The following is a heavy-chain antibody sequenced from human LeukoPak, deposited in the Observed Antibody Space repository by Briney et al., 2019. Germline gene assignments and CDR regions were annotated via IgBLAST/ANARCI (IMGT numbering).Heavy chain of an antibody. CDR2: ISSSSSYI. Sequence: GGSLRLSCAASGFTFSSYSMNWVRQAPGKGLEWVSSISSSSSYIYYADSVKGRFTISRDNAKNSLYLQMNSLRAEDTAVYYCGNVLPCYYGWRIDYWDQGPVVTVSS. CDR3: GNVLPCYYGWRIDY. D-gene: IGHD3-10*01. V-gene: IGHV3-21*01. J-gene: IGHJ4*01. CDR1: GFTFSSYS.